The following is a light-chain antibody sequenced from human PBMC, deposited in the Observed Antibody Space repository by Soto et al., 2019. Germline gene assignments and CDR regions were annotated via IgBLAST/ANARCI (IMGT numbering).Light chain of an antibody. CDR3: QQYERYPMT. J-gene: IGKJ4*01. CDR1: QSISPW. Sequence: DSPMTQFPSTLSASVGDRVTITCRASQSISPWLAWYQQKPGKAPKILISKASTLQSGVPPRFSGSGSGTEFTLTIRSLQPDDFATYYCQQYERYPMTFGGGTKVEIK. CDR2: KAS. V-gene: IGKV1-5*03.